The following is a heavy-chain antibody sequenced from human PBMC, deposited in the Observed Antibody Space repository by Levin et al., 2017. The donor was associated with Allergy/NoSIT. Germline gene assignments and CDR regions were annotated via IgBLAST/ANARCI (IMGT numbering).Heavy chain of an antibody. V-gene: IGHV1-46*01. J-gene: IGHJ4*02. D-gene: IGHD6-19*01. CDR1: GYTFTSYY. Sequence: GASVKVSCKASGYTFTSYYMHWVRQAPGQGLEWMGIINPSGGSTSYAQKFQGRVTMTRDTSTSTVYMELSSLRSEDTAVYYCARDPTPLYSSGWYEPDYWGQGTLVTVSS. CDR2: INPSGGST. CDR3: ARDPTPLYSSGWYEPDY.